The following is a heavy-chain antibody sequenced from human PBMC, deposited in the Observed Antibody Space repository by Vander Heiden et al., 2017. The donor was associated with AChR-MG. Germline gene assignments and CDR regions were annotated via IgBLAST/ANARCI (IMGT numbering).Heavy chain of an antibody. Sequence: EVQLVQSGAEVKKPGESLKISCKGSGYCFTSYWIGWVRQMPGKGLEWMGIIYPGDSDTRYSASFQGQVTISADKSISTAYLQWSSMKASETAMYYCARRMGGQWLVADAFDIWGQGTMVTVSS. CDR2: IYPGDSDT. J-gene: IGHJ3*02. V-gene: IGHV5-51*03. D-gene: IGHD6-19*01. CDR3: ARRMGGQWLVADAFDI. CDR1: GYCFTSYW.